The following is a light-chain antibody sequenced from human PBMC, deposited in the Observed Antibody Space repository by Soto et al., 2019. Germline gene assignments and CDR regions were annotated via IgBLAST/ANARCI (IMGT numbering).Light chain of an antibody. CDR1: QSVSRN. Sequence: EILMTQSPATLAVSPGERVALPCRASQSVSRNLAWYQQKSGQAPRLLIYGVSSRATDTPARFSGSGSGTEFTLTISSLQSEDFAVYHCQQYNNWPYTFGLGTKLEMK. J-gene: IGKJ2*01. V-gene: IGKV3-15*01. CDR2: GVS. CDR3: QQYNNWPYT.